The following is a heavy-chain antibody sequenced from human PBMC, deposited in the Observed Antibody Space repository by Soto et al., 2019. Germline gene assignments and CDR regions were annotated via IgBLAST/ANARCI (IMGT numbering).Heavy chain of an antibody. J-gene: IGHJ4*01. CDR3: ASWGITGTSGWVKP. CDR2: LIPIFGTA. V-gene: IGHV1-69*06. Sequence: SVKVSSKASGGTFSSYAISWVRQAPGQGLEWMGGLIPIFGTANYAQKFQGRVTITADKSTTTAYMELSSLRSEDTAVYYRASWGITGTSGWVKPWGQGSLVTFSS. CDR1: GGTFSSYA. D-gene: IGHD1-7*01.